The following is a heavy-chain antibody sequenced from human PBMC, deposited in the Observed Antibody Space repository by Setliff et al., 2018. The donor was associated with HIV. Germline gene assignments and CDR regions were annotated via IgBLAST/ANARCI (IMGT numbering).Heavy chain of an antibody. J-gene: IGHJ3*02. D-gene: IGHD3-9*01. V-gene: IGHV4-61*01. CDR2: VYTRGIT. CDR1: GDSVNDRSYF. Sequence: SETLSLTCTVSGDSVNDRSYFWGWIRQPPGKGLEWIGYVYTRGITSYNPSLKSRVTTSVDTTKNQLSLNLSSVTAADTAVYYCARDPYNTVTVNFGAFDIWGQGTMVTVSS. CDR3: ARDPYNTVTVNFGAFDI.